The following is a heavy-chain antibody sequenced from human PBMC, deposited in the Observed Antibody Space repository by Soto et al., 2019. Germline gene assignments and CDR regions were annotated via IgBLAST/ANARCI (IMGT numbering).Heavy chain of an antibody. CDR3: ARSPHSSSSRTTEYYYYYGMDV. Sequence: GESLKISCKGSGYTFTSYWIGWVRQMPGEGLEWMGVIYPGDSDTRYSPSFQGQVTISADKSISTAYLQWSSLKASDTAMYYCARSPHSSSSRTTEYYYYYGMDVWGQGTTVTVSS. J-gene: IGHJ6*02. V-gene: IGHV5-51*01. CDR1: GYTFTSYW. CDR2: IYPGDSDT. D-gene: IGHD6-6*01.